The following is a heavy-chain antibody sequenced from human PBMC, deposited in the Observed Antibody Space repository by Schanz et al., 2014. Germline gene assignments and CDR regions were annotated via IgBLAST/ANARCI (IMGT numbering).Heavy chain of an antibody. CDR1: GFPFSDYF. CDR2: IGVDGTTT. V-gene: IGHV3-23*04. J-gene: IGHJ4*02. CDR3: AKSQGSSFDS. Sequence: VQLVDSGGGLVKPGGSLRLSCTASGFPFSDYFMAWIRQPPGRGLEWVSVIGVDGTTTYYADSVKGRFTISRDNSKNTLYLQMSSLRAEDTAVYYCAKSQGSSFDSWGQGTLVTVSS. D-gene: IGHD6-13*01.